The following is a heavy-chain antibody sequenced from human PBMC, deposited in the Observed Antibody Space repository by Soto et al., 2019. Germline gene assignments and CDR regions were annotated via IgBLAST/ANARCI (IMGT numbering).Heavy chain of an antibody. V-gene: IGHV2-5*02. CDR2: IYWDNDK. Sequence: QITLKESGPTLVKPTQTLTLTCTFSGFSLSTSGVGVGWIRQPPGKALEWLALIYWDNDKRYSPSLRSRVTSTKDTSKNHVGLTMTNMDPVDAATYYCAHTPTVTGGFDYWGQGTLVTVSS. CDR1: GFSLSTSGVG. J-gene: IGHJ4*02. CDR3: AHTPTVTGGFDY. D-gene: IGHD4-17*01.